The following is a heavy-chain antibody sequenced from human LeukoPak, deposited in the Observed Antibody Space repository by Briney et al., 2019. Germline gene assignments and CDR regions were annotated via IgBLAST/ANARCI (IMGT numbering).Heavy chain of an antibody. CDR1: GFTFTTYW. J-gene: IGHJ6*03. D-gene: IGHD3-3*01. Sequence: GESLRLSCAAPGFTFTTYWLGWVRQPPGKGLEWVANIKQDGTEKYYADSVKGRFTISRDNSKNTLYLQMNSLRAEDTAVYYCAKDSLEYYYYYYYMDVWGKGTTVTVSS. CDR3: AKDSLEYYYYYYYMDV. V-gene: IGHV3-7*03. CDR2: IKQDGTEK.